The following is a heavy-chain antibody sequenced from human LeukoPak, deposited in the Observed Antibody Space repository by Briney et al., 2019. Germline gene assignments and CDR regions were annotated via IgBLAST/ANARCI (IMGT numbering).Heavy chain of an antibody. V-gene: IGHV4-61*02. Sequence: PSETLSLTCTVSGGSISSGNYYWTWIRQPAGKGLEWIGRIYISGSTNYNPSLKSRVTMSIDTSNNQFSLKLSSVTAADTAVYYCARLREGSGWGSFDPWGQGTLVTVSS. CDR3: ARLREGSGWGSFDP. CDR1: GGSISSGNYY. CDR2: IYISGST. J-gene: IGHJ5*02. D-gene: IGHD6-19*01.